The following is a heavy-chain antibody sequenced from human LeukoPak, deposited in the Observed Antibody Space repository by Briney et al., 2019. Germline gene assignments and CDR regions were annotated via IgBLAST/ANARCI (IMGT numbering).Heavy chain of an antibody. D-gene: IGHD6-19*01. CDR3: ARRGKTRSPAVYSSGWSRYYYGMDV. CDR2: IWYAGSNK. J-gene: IGHJ6*02. Sequence: GRSLRLSCAASGFTFSSYGMHGVRQAPGKGLGWGAVIWYAGSNKYYADSVKGRSTISRDNSKNTRYLQMNSLRAEDTAVYYYARRGKTRSPAVYSSGWSRYYYGMDVWGQGTTVTVSS. CDR1: GFTFSSYG. V-gene: IGHV3-33*01.